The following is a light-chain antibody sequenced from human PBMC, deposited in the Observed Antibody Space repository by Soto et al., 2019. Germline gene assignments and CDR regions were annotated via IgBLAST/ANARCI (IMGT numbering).Light chain of an antibody. CDR2: AAS. CDR1: QGISSY. Sequence: DIQLTQSPSFLSASVGDRVTITCRASQGISSYLAWYQQKPGKAPNLLIYAASTLQSGVPSRFSGSGSGTEFTLTISSLQPDDFATYYCQPLNNYPFTFGPGTKVDIK. J-gene: IGKJ3*01. CDR3: QPLNNYPFT. V-gene: IGKV1-9*01.